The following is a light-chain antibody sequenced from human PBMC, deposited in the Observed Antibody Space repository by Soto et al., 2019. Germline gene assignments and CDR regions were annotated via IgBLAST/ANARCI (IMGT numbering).Light chain of an antibody. Sequence: DIVMTQSPDSLAVSLGERATINCKSSQSVLYSSNNKNYLAWYRQKPGQPPRLLIYWASTRESGVPDRFSGSGSGTDFTLTISSLQAEDVAVYYCQQYYSTPRTFGQGTKVDNK. J-gene: IGKJ1*01. V-gene: IGKV4-1*01. CDR1: QSVLYSSNNKNY. CDR2: WAS. CDR3: QQYYSTPRT.